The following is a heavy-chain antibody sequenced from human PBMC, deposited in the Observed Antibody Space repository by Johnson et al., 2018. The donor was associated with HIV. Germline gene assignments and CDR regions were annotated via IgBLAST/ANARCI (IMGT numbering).Heavy chain of an antibody. Sequence: VQLLESGGGVVQPGRSLGLSCAASGFTFSNYAIHWVRQAPGKGLEWVALISYAGSNKYYADSVKGRFTISRDDSKNTLYMQMNSLRAEDTAVYYCARTVTTLSGAFDIWGQGTMVTVSS. J-gene: IGHJ3*02. CDR1: GFTFSNYA. D-gene: IGHD4-17*01. CDR2: ISYAGSNK. CDR3: ARTVTTLSGAFDI. V-gene: IGHV3-30*04.